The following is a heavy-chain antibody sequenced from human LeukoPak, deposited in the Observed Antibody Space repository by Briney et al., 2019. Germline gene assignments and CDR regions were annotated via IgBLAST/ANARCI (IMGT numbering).Heavy chain of an antibody. J-gene: IGHJ4*02. D-gene: IGHD2/OR15-2a*01. CDR3: ARREYFLDS. CDR1: GYTFTGYY. CDR2: IRGHHADT. V-gene: IGHV1-18*04. Sequence: ASVKVSCKASGYTFTGYYMHWVRQAPEQGLEWMGWIRGHHADTTYAQKFQGRITLTTDTSTSTAYMELRSLRSDDTAVYYCARREYFLDSWGQGTLVSVSS.